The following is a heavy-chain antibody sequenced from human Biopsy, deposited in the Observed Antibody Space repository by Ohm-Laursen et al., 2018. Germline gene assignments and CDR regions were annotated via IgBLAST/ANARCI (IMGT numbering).Heavy chain of an antibody. J-gene: IGHJ3*01. CDR1: GGAINNYY. CDR2: IYPGGST. D-gene: IGHD3-22*01. V-gene: IGHV4-4*07. Sequence: SETLSLTCNVSGGAINNYYWSWIRQPAGKGLEWIGRIYPGGSTNYNPSLKSRVTMSVDTSKKQLSLRLRSVTAADTAMYYCASVVLGPTNDAFDLWGQGTMVGVSS. CDR3: ASVVLGPTNDAFDL.